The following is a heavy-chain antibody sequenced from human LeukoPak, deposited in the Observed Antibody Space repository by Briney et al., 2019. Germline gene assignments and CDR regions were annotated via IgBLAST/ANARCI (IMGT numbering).Heavy chain of an antibody. J-gene: IGHJ3*02. CDR1: GYTFTSYG. V-gene: IGHV1-18*01. Sequence: ASVKVSCKASGYTFTSYGISWVRQAPGQGLEWMGWISAYNGNTNYAQKLQGRVTMTTDTSTSTVYMELRSLRSDDTAVYYCARAGTIFGVVITGDAFDIWGQGTMVTVSS. CDR2: ISAYNGNT. CDR3: ARAGTIFGVVITGDAFDI. D-gene: IGHD3-3*01.